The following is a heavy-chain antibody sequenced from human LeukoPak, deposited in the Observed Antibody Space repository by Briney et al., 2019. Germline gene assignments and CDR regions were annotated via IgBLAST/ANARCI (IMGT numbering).Heavy chain of an antibody. CDR3: ARVRASYCSSTSCYYYYGMDI. Sequence: SETLSLTCTVSGGSISSYYWSWIRQPAGKGLEWIGRIYTSGSTNYNPSLKSRVTMSVDTSKNQFSLKLRSVTAADTAVYYCARVRASYCSSTSCYYYYGMDIWGQGTTVTVSS. D-gene: IGHD2-2*01. CDR1: GGSISSYY. J-gene: IGHJ6*02. V-gene: IGHV4-4*07. CDR2: IYTSGST.